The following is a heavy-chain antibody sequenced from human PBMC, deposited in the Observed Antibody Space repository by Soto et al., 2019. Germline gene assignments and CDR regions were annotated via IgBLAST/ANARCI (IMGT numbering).Heavy chain of an antibody. J-gene: IGHJ3*02. CDR3: ANIAAAGLWAFDI. CDR2: IIPILGIA. V-gene: IGHV1-69*02. Sequence: GASVKVSCKASGGTFSSYTISWVRQAPGQGLEWMGRIIPILGIANYAQKFQGRVTITADKSTSTAYMELSSLRSEDTAVYYCANIAAAGLWAFDIWGQGTMVTVSS. CDR1: GGTFSSYT. D-gene: IGHD6-13*01.